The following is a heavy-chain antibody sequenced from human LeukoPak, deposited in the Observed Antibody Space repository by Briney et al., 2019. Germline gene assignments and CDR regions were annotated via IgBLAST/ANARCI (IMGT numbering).Heavy chain of an antibody. CDR2: INHSGST. D-gene: IGHD6-19*01. CDR1: GGSFSGYY. V-gene: IGHV4-34*01. J-gene: IGHJ5*02. CDR3: ARGRPFRIIIAVAGIIPDRYNWFDP. Sequence: SETLSLTCAVYGGSFSGYYWSWIRQPPGKGLEWIGEINHSGSTNYNPPLKSRVTISVDTSKNQFSLKLSSVTAADTAVYYCARGRPFRIIIAVAGIIPDRYNWFDPWGQGTLVTVSS.